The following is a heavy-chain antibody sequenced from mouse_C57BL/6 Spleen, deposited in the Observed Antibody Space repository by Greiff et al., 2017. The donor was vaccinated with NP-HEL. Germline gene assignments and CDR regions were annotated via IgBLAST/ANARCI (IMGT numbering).Heavy chain of an antibody. CDR1: GYTFTSYW. CDR3: ARGDYYGSSYSSYWYFDV. J-gene: IGHJ1*03. V-gene: IGHV1-7*01. CDR2: INPSSGYT. Sequence: VKLMESGAELAKPGASVKLSCKASGYTFTSYWMHWVKQRPGQGLEWIGYINPSSGYTKYNQKFKDKATLTADKSSSTAYMQLSSLTYEDSAVYYCARGDYYGSSYSSYWYFDVWGTGTTVTVSS. D-gene: IGHD1-1*01.